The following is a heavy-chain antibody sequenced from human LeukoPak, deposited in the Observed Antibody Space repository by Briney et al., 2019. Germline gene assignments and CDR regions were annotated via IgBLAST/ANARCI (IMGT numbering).Heavy chain of an antibody. V-gene: IGHV3-30*01. J-gene: IGHJ4*02. Sequence: GGSLRLSCAASGFTFSNYAMHWVRQAPGKGLEWVAVISYDGRDKYYADSVKGRFTTSRDNSKNTLYLQMNSLRAEDTAVYYCARDFGDCSSISCYFGFVHYRGQGALVTVSS. D-gene: IGHD2-2*01. CDR3: ARDFGDCSSISCYFGFVHY. CDR2: ISYDGRDK. CDR1: GFTFSNYA.